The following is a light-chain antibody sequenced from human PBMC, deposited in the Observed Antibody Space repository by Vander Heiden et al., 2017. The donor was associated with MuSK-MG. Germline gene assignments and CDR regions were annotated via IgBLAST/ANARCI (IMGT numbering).Light chain of an antibody. J-gene: IGKJ4*01. Sequence: IVMTQSPATLSVSPGERATLYCRASQSVRSNLTWYQQKPGQAPRLLIYDASTRATGIPAGFSGSGFGKEFTLTISSRQSEDFAVYYCQQYNNWPSLTFGGGTKVEIK. CDR2: DAS. V-gene: IGKV3-15*01. CDR1: QSVRSN. CDR3: QQYNNWPSLT.